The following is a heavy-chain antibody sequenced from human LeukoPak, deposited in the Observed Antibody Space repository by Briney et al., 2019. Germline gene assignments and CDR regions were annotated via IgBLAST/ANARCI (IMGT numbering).Heavy chain of an antibody. Sequence: GGSLRLSCATSGFTVSTSYVTWVRQAPGKGLEWVSLIYANGNTYYADSAKGRFTISRDISKNMLYLEMNSLRAEDTAVYNCARAVVVGATTLYFDYWGQGTLVTVSS. CDR2: IYANGNT. CDR1: GFTVSTSY. J-gene: IGHJ4*02. CDR3: ARAVVVGATTLYFDY. V-gene: IGHV3-66*01. D-gene: IGHD1-26*01.